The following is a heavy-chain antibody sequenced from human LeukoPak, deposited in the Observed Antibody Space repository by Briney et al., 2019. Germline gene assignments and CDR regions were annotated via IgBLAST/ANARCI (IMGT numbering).Heavy chain of an antibody. D-gene: IGHD5-12*01. CDR2: ISSSSSYI. CDR1: GFNFSGFA. V-gene: IGHV3-21*01. J-gene: IGHJ4*02. CDR3: ARGDGYNYHGNGY. Sequence: GGSLRLSCVASGFNFSGFAMSWVRQAPGKGLEWVSSISSSSSYIYYADSVKGRFTISRDNAKNSLYLQMNSLRAEDTAVYYCARGDGYNYHGNGYWGQGTLVTVSS.